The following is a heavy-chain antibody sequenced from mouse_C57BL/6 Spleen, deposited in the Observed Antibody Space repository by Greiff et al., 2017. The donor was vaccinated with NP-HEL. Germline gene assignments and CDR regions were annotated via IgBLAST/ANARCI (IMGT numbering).Heavy chain of an antibody. CDR1: GYTFTDYY. J-gene: IGHJ4*01. D-gene: IGHD1-1*01. CDR2: INPNNGGT. V-gene: IGHV1-26*01. CDR3: ARPLLGSPYAMDY. Sequence: VQLQQSGPELVKPGASVKISCKASGYTFTDYYMNWVKQSHGKSLEWIGDINPNNGGTSYNQKFKGKATLTVDKSSSTAYMELRSLTSEDSAVYYCARPLLGSPYAMDYWGHGTSVTVSS.